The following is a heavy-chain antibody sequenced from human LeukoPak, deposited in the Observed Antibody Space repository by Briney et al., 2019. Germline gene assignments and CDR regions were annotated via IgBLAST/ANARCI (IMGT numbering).Heavy chain of an antibody. J-gene: IGHJ4*02. CDR3: ARDVSVVATMTLGY. CDR1: GFTFSSYS. CDR2: ISSSSSYI. V-gene: IGHV3-21*01. Sequence: GGSLGLSCAASGFTFSSYSMNWVRQAPGKGLEWVSSISSSSSYIYYADSVKGRFTISRDNAKNSLYLQMNSLRAEDTAVYYCARDVSVVATMTLGYWGQGTLVTVSS. D-gene: IGHD5-12*01.